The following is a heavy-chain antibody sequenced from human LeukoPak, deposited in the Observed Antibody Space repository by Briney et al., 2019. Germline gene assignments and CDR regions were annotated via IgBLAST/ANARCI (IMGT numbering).Heavy chain of an antibody. CDR3: ARQALAVAET. D-gene: IGHD6-13*01. CDR2: SYYSGST. Sequence: SETLSLTCTVAGGSISSSSYYWGWIRQPRGKGLEGTGSSYYSGSTYYNPSLKSRVTISVDTYKNQFSLKLSSVNAADTAVYYCARQALAVAETWGQGTLVTVSS. CDR1: GGSISSSSYY. V-gene: IGHV4-39*01. J-gene: IGHJ5*02.